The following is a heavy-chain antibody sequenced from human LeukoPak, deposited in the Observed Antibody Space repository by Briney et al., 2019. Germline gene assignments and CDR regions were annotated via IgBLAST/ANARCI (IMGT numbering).Heavy chain of an antibody. D-gene: IGHD7-27*01. CDR2: IYHSGST. CDR1: GGSISSSSYY. CDR3: ARIRWGSYAFDI. J-gene: IGHJ3*02. Sequence: IPSETLSLTCTVSGGSISSSSYYWGWIRQPPGKGLEWIGSIYHSGSTYYNPSLKSRVTISVDTSKNQFSLKLSSVTAADTAVYYCARIRWGSYAFDIWGQGTMVTVSS. V-gene: IGHV4-39*01.